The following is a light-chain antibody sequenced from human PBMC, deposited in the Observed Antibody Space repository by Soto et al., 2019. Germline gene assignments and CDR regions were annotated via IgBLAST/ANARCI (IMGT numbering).Light chain of an antibody. CDR2: DAS. J-gene: IGKJ3*01. Sequence: DIQMTQSPSSLSASVGDRVTITCQASQDISNYLNWYQQKPGKAPKLLIYDASNLETGVPSRFSGSGSGTDVTFTISSLQPEHIATYYCQQYDNLPFTFGPGTKVDIK. V-gene: IGKV1-33*01. CDR1: QDISNY. CDR3: QQYDNLPFT.